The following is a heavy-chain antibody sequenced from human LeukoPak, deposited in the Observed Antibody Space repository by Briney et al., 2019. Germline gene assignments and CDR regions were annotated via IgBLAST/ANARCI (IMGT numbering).Heavy chain of an antibody. V-gene: IGHV3-21*01. Sequence: GGSLRLTCAASGFTFSSYSMNWVRQAPGKGLEWVSSISSSSSYIYYADSVKGRFTISRDNAKNSLYLQMNSLRAADTAVYYCAKVPFGYQVRGSFDYWGQGTLVTVSS. CDR1: GFTFSSYS. J-gene: IGHJ4*02. D-gene: IGHD3-16*01. CDR2: ISSSSSYI. CDR3: AKVPFGYQVRGSFDY.